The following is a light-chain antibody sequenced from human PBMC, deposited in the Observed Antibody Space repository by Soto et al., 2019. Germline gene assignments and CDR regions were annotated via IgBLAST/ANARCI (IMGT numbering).Light chain of an antibody. CDR2: GAS. J-gene: IGKJ5*01. Sequence: DIHMTQSPSSLSASVGDRVTITCRASQSISSYLNWYQQKPGKAPKLLIYGASTLQSGVPSRFSGSGSGTHFTLTISSVQPEDFETYYCQQIYSIPITFGQGTRLEIK. CDR3: QQIYSIPIT. V-gene: IGKV1-39*01. CDR1: QSISSY.